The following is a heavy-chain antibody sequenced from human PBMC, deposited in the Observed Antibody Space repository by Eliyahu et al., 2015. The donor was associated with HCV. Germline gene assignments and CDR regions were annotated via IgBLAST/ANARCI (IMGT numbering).Heavy chain of an antibody. D-gene: IGHD2-15*01. CDR3: ATSNPSYIFNN. V-gene: IGHV1-24*01. CDR1: GKNLTELS. J-gene: IGHJ4*02. CDR2: FDPEDGXT. Sequence: QVQLVQSGAEVKXPGASVKVSCXXXGKNLTELSFHWVRQAPGKGLEWMGDFDPEDGXTIYALEFQGRVTMTEDTSADTMYVELRSLRSEDTAVYYCATSNPSYIFNNWGQGTLVTVSS.